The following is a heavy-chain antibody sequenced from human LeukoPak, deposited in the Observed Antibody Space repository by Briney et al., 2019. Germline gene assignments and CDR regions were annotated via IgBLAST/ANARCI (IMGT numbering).Heavy chain of an antibody. D-gene: IGHD6-19*01. CDR3: AREVAGTPWIDY. J-gene: IGHJ4*02. V-gene: IGHV4-39*02. Sequence: SETLSLTCTVSGGSISTSNYYWGWIRQPPGKGLEWIGNIFYSGSTYYSPSLKSRVAISLDTSRNQFSLKLSSVTAADTAVYYCAREVAGTPWIDYWGQGTLVTVSS. CDR2: IFYSGST. CDR1: GGSISTSNYY.